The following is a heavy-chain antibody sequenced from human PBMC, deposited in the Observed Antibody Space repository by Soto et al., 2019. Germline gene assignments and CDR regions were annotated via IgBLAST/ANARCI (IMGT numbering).Heavy chain of an antibody. Sequence: ESGGGLVQPGRSLRLSCAASGFTFDDYAMHWVRQAPGKGLEWVSGISWNSGSIGYADSVKGRFTISRDNAKNSLYLQMNSLRDEDTALYYCAKRYCSSTSCNGFDYWGQGTLVTVSS. J-gene: IGHJ4*02. D-gene: IGHD2-2*01. CDR2: ISWNSGSI. CDR3: AKRYCSSTSCNGFDY. V-gene: IGHV3-9*01. CDR1: GFTFDDYA.